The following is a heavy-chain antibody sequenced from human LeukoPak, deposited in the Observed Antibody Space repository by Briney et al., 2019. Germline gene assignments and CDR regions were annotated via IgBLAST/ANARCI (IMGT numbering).Heavy chain of an antibody. CDR1: GGSLSSYY. V-gene: IGHV4-59*12. Sequence: SGTLSLTCTVSGGSLSSYYWSWLRQPPGKGLEWIGYIYYSGSTNYNPSLKSRVTISVDTSKNQFSLKLSSVTAADTAVYYCAREGYFDWSFDYWGQGTLVTVSS. CDR3: AREGYFDWSFDY. CDR2: IYYSGST. J-gene: IGHJ4*02. D-gene: IGHD3-9*01.